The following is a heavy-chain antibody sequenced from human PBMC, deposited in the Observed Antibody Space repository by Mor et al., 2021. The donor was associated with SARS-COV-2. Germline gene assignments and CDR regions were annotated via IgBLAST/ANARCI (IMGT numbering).Heavy chain of an antibody. V-gene: IGHV3-30-3*01. CDR2: IAHDGSIR. D-gene: IGHD6-19*01. J-gene: IGHJ4*02. Sequence: GKGLEWVAVIAHDGSIRNYEDSVKDRFSISRDDSKNTLSLQMNSLRVEDTAVYYCATKGGGSGSYDYFDNWGQGTLVT. CDR3: ATKGGGSGSYDYFDN.